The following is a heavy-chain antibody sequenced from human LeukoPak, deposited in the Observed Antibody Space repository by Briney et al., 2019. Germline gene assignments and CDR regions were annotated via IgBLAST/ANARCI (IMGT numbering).Heavy chain of an antibody. CDR2: IYYSGST. J-gene: IGHJ3*02. Sequence: SETLSLTCAVSGYSISSGYYWGWIRQPPRKGLEWIGSIYYSGSTYYNPSLKSRVTISVDTSKNQFSLKLSSVTAADTAVYYCARSRLGYYYDSSGAFDIWGQGTMVTVSS. CDR1: GYSISSGYY. D-gene: IGHD3-22*01. CDR3: ARSRLGYYYDSSGAFDI. V-gene: IGHV4-38-2*01.